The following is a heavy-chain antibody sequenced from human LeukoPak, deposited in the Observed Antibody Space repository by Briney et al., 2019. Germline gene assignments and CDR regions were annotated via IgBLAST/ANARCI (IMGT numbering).Heavy chain of an antibody. CDR3: ARDAARYSRGWYYDY. CDR2: ISHNGGGT. V-gene: IGHV3-23*01. D-gene: IGHD6-19*01. J-gene: IGHJ4*02. Sequence: GGSLRLSCAASGFTFSSYAMSWVRQAPGKGLEWVSSISHNGGGTDYADSVKGRFTVFRDHTRNTLYLQMNSLRAEDTAVYFCARDAARYSRGWYYDYWGQGTLVTVSA. CDR1: GFTFSSYA.